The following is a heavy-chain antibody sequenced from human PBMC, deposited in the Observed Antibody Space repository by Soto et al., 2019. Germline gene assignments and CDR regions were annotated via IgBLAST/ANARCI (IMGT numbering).Heavy chain of an antibody. D-gene: IGHD6-19*01. V-gene: IGHV1-3*01. Sequence: XSVKVSCKASGSTFTRYAMHWVRQAPGQXLEWMGWINDXNGNKXYSQKFKGRVXXTRDTYAXXDYMELRSMRSEDTAVYYCAREKPIAVDDTFDYWGQETLVTVSS. CDR1: GSTFTRYA. CDR2: INDXNGNK. CDR3: AREKPIAVDDTFDY. J-gene: IGHJ4*02.